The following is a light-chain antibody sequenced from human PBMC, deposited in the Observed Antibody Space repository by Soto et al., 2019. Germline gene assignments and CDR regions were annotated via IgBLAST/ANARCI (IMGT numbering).Light chain of an antibody. CDR1: SSDVGGYNY. CDR2: DVS. Sequence: QSALTQPASVSGSPGQSITISCTGTSSDVGGYNYVSWYQQHPGKAPKLMIYDVSNRPSGVSNRFSGSKSGNTASLTISGLQAEDEADYYRSSYTSSSSRVLGTGSKVTVL. CDR3: SSYTSSSSRV. V-gene: IGLV2-14*01. J-gene: IGLJ1*01.